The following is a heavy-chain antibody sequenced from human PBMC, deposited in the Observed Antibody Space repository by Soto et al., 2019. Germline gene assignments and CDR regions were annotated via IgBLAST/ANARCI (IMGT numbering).Heavy chain of an antibody. J-gene: IGHJ3*02. Sequence: PGESLKISCKGSGYSFTSYWIGWVRQMPGNGLEWMGIIYPGDSDTRYSPSFQGQVTISADKSISTAYLQWSSLKASDTAMYYCARINYDFWSGYYCAFDIWGQGTMVTVSS. CDR3: ARINYDFWSGYYCAFDI. CDR2: IYPGDSDT. CDR1: GYSFTSYW. D-gene: IGHD3-3*01. V-gene: IGHV5-51*01.